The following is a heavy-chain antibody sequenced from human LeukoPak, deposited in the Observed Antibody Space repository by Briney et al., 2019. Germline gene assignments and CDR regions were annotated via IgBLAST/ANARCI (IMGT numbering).Heavy chain of an antibody. CDR3: ARAEDEFDI. J-gene: IGHJ3*02. CDR1: GGSFSGYY. D-gene: IGHD5-24*01. V-gene: IGHV4-34*01. Sequence: SETLSLTCAVYGGSFSGYYWSWIRQPPGKGLEWIGEISHSGSTKYNPSLKSRVTISADTSKNQFSLRLSSVTAADTAVYYCARAEDEFDIWGQGTMVTVSS. CDR2: ISHSGST.